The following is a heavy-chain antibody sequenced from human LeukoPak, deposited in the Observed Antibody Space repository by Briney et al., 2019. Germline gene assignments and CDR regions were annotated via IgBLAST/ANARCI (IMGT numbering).Heavy chain of an antibody. D-gene: IGHD6-13*01. V-gene: IGHV3-30-3*01. CDR3: AREDRSIKQHQINFDY. CDR2: ISYDGSNK. J-gene: IGHJ4*02. Sequence: QSGRSLRLSCAASGFTFSSYAMHWVRQAPGKGLEWVSVISYDGSNKYYADSVKGRFTISRDNSKNTLYLQMNSLRAEDTAVYYCAREDRSIKQHQINFDYWGQGTLVTVSS. CDR1: GFTFSSYA.